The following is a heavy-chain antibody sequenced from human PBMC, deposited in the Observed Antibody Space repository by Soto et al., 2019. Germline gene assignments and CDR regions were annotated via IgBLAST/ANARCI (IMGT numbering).Heavy chain of an antibody. CDR3: AHTKDSSGFLTS. CDR1: GFSLSVYGVR. CDR2: IHWNDDK. V-gene: IGHV2-5*01. J-gene: IGHJ5*02. Sequence: SGPTLVNPTQTLTLTCSFSGFSLSVYGVRVIWFRQPPGEALEWLGLIHWNDDKRYSPYLKSRLTITKDTSKNQVVLTLTNLDPLDTGTYFCAHTKDSSGFLTSWGQGILVTVSS. D-gene: IGHD3-22*01.